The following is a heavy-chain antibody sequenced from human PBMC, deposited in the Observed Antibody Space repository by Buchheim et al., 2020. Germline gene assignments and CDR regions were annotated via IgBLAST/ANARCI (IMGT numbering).Heavy chain of an antibody. CDR2: INPNSCGT. CDR3: ARAVEDVEMATIFDY. CDR1: GYTFTGYY. D-gene: IGHD5-24*01. Sequence: QVQLVQSGAEVKKPGASVKVSYKASGYTFTGYYMHWVRQAPGQGLEWMGWINPNSCGTNYAQKFQGWVTMTRDTSISTTYLELSRLRSDDTAVYYCARAVEDVEMATIFDYWGQGTL. J-gene: IGHJ4*02. V-gene: IGHV1-2*04.